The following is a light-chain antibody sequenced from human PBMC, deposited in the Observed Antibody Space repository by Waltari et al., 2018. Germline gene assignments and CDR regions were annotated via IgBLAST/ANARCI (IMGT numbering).Light chain of an antibody. Sequence: QSALTQPASVSESPGQSLTISCTGPSSDVGGYNYVPWYQHHPGKAPNLMIYDVSHRPSGVSDRFSGSKSGNTASLTISGLQAEDEADYFCSSYTSISTWVFGGGTKLTVL. J-gene: IGLJ3*02. CDR3: SSYTSISTWV. CDR2: DVS. CDR1: SSDVGGYNY. V-gene: IGLV2-14*03.